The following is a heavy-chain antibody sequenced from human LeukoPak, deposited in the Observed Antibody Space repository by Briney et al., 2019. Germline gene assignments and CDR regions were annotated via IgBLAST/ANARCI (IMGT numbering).Heavy chain of an antibody. V-gene: IGHV3-11*03. J-gene: IGHJ4*02. CDR1: GFPFSSKD. CDR2: ISSSTSNT. Sequence: PGGSLRLSCAASGFPFSSKDMSGVRQAPGKGLEWVSYISSSTSNTNYADAVKGRFTISRDNAKNSLYLQMNSLRAEDTAVYYCAKNVRSPEVWGQGTLVTVSS. CDR3: AKNVRSPEV. D-gene: IGHD2-15*01.